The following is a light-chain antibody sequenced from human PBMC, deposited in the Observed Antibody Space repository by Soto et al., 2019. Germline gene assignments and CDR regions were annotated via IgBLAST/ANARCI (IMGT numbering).Light chain of an antibody. V-gene: IGLV1-47*01. J-gene: IGLJ3*02. CDR2: RNN. CDR3: AGWDDSLSGVV. Sequence: QSVLTQPPSASGTPGQRVTISCSGSSSNLGSNFVYWYQQLPGAAPKLLISRNNERPSGVPDRFSGSKSGTSASLAISGLRSEDEADYHCAGWDDSLSGVVFGGGTKLTVL. CDR1: SSNLGSNF.